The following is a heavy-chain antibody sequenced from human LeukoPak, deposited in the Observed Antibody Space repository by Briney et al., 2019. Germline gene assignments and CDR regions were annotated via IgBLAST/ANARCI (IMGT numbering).Heavy chain of an antibody. J-gene: IGHJ4*02. CDR1: GFTFSSYA. CDR3: ARNGQTYYYDSSGYTLDY. CDR2: ISGNGAST. V-gene: IGHV3-23*01. Sequence: GGSLRLSCAASGFTFSSYAMSWVRQTPGKGLEWVSAISGNGASTWYADSVKGRFTISRDNSKNTLYLQMNSLRAEDTAVYYCARNGQTYYYDSSGYTLDYWGQGTLVTVSS. D-gene: IGHD3-22*01.